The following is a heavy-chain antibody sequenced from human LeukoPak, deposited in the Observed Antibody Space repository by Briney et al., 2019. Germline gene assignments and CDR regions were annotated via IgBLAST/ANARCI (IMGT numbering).Heavy chain of an antibody. D-gene: IGHD5-24*01. CDR2: MPHDGSNR. V-gene: IGHV3-30*04. CDR1: GFTFSNYA. J-gene: IGHJ6*02. Sequence: PGGSLRLSCAASGFTFSNYAIHWVRQAPGKGLEWVAAMPHDGSNRYYADSVTGRFTISRDNSKNTLYLQMNSLTTEDTAVYYCARDQRPYYFYGLDVWGQGTTVTVS. CDR3: ARDQRPYYFYGLDV.